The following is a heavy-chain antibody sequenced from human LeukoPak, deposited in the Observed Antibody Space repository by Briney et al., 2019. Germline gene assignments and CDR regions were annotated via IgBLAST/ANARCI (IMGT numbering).Heavy chain of an antibody. V-gene: IGHV3-21*01. Sequence: PGGSLRLSCAASGFTFSSYSMNWVRQAPGKGLEWVSSISSSSSYIYYADSVKGRFTISRDNAKNSLYLQMNSLRAEDTAVYYCARGLNPKYCSSTSCYFEVYNWFDPWGQGTLVTVSS. CDR1: GFTFSSYS. CDR3: ARGLNPKYCSSTSCYFEVYNWFDP. D-gene: IGHD2-2*01. J-gene: IGHJ5*02. CDR2: ISSSSSYI.